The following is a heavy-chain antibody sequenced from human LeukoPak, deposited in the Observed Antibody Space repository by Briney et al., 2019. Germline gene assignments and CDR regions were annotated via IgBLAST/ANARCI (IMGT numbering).Heavy chain of an antibody. D-gene: IGHD1-26*01. V-gene: IGHV4-39*01. Sequence: SETLSLTCTVSGGSISSSSYYWGWIRQPPGKGLEWIGSIYYSGSTYYNPSLKSRVTISVDTSKNQFSLKLSSVTAADTAVYYCARHQAGATLIDYWGQGTLVTVSS. CDR1: GGSISSSSYY. J-gene: IGHJ4*02. CDR2: IYYSGST. CDR3: ARHQAGATLIDY.